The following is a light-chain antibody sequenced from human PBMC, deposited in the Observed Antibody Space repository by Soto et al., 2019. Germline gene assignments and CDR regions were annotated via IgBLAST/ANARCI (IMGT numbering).Light chain of an antibody. CDR3: SSFTDRTTVL. CDR1: SSDVGAYNY. V-gene: IGLV2-14*01. CDR2: NVS. J-gene: IGLJ2*01. Sequence: QSALTQPASVSGSPGQSITISCTGTSSDVGAYNYVSWYQQHPGKAPKLIIYNVSNRPSGVSNRFSGSKSANTASLTIFELQAEDEADYYCSSFTDRTTVLFGGGTKVTVL.